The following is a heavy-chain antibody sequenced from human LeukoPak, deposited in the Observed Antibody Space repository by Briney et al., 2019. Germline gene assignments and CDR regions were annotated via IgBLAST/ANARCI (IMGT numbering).Heavy chain of an antibody. CDR1: GYSLSRGYY. CDR3: ARRVRGVHDAFDI. V-gene: IGHV4-38-2*02. CDR2: VYHGGTT. D-gene: IGHD3-10*01. Sequence: SETLSLTCTVSGYSLSRGYYWGWIRQPPGKGLEWIGVYHGGTTDYNPSNKSLVIISVDTSKQHFSLKLSSVTAADTAVYYCARRVRGVHDAFDIWGQGTMVTVSS. J-gene: IGHJ3*02.